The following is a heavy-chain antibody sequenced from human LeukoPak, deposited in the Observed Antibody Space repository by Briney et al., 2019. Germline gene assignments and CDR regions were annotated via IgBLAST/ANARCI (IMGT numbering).Heavy chain of an antibody. CDR3: AKARTPYNSGFDY. CDR1: GFTFTDYA. D-gene: IGHD6-19*01. CDR2: ISASGSTT. V-gene: IGHV3-23*01. Sequence: PVGSLRLSCAASGFTFTDYAMGWVRQAPGQGRRWASTISASGSTTYYADSVRGRFTISRDNSKNTLSLQMSSLRAEDTAVYSCAKARTPYNSGFDYWGQGTLVAVSS. J-gene: IGHJ4*02.